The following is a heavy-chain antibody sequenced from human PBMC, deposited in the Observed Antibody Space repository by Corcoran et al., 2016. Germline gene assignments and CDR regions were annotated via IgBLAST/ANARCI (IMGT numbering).Heavy chain of an antibody. J-gene: IGHJ5*02. CDR1: GYSFTSYW. Sequence: EVQLVQSGAEVKKPGESLKISCKGSGYSFTSYWIGWVRQMPGKGLEWMGIIYPGDSDTRYSPSFQGQVTISADKSISTAYLQWSSLKASDTAMYYWARQVRDFWTSTGGWFDPWGQGTLVTVSS. CDR2: IYPGDSDT. D-gene: IGHD3-3*01. CDR3: ARQVRDFWTSTGGWFDP. V-gene: IGHV5-51*01.